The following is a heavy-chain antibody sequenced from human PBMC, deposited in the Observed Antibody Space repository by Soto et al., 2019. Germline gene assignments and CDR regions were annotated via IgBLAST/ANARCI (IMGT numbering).Heavy chain of an antibody. Sequence: SETLSLTXAVSGGSISSSNWWSWVRQPPGKGLEWIGEIYHSGSTNYNPSLKSRVTISVDKSKNQFSLKLSSVTAADTAVYYCASSTAGVALSWFDPWGQGTLVTVSS. D-gene: IGHD3-10*01. J-gene: IGHJ5*02. CDR2: IYHSGST. CDR1: GGSISSSNW. CDR3: ASSTAGVALSWFDP. V-gene: IGHV4-4*02.